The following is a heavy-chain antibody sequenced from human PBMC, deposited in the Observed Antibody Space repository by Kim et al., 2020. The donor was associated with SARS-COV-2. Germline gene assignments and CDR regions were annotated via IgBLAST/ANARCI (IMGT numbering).Heavy chain of an antibody. Sequence: SETLSLTCAVYGGSFSGYYWSWIRQPPGKGLEWIGEINHSGSTNYNPSLKSRVTISVDTSKNQFSLKLSSVTAADTAVYYCARGPHSSGWYRNYWDKKGQKYYFDYWGQGTLVTVSS. D-gene: IGHD6-19*01. V-gene: IGHV4-34*01. J-gene: IGHJ4*02. CDR3: ARGPHSSGWYRNYWDKKGQKYYFDY. CDR1: GGSFSGYY. CDR2: INHSGST.